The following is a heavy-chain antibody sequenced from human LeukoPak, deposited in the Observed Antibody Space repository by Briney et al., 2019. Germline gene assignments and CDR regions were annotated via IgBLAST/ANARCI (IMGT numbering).Heavy chain of an antibody. D-gene: IGHD6-13*01. J-gene: IGHJ6*03. Sequence: KPPGCPRLSRAAPGFTFRDVYMSSIPQTPRKGLEWVSYISSSVSTIYYADSVKGRFTISRDNAKNSLYLQMNSLRAEDTAVYYCARVGPSSSWSYYYYYYYMDVWGKGTTVTVSS. CDR1: GFTFRDVY. CDR3: ARVGPSSSWSYYYYYYYMDV. V-gene: IGHV3-11*01. CDR2: ISSSVSTI.